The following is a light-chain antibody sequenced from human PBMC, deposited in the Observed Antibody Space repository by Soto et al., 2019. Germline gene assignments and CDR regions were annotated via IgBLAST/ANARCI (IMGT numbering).Light chain of an antibody. CDR3: QQAKSFPYT. Sequence: DIQMTQSPSSVSASVGDRVTITCRASQGIDNWLAWYQQKPGKAPKLLIYVASNLQSGVPSRFSGSGSGTEFTLTISSLQPEDFVTYFCQQAKSFPYTFGQGTKVEIK. V-gene: IGKV1-12*01. CDR2: VAS. J-gene: IGKJ2*01. CDR1: QGIDNW.